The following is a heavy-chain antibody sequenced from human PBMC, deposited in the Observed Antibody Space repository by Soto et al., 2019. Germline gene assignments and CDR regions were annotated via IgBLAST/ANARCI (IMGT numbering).Heavy chain of an antibody. J-gene: IGHJ6*01. CDR3: ARDKDRQHLGGNYYYIMDV. Sequence: QVQLVQSGAEVKKPGSSVKVSCKTSGGTFRTSAISWVRQAPGQGLEWMGGIMPVFPTPDYAQKFQGRVTITADESTSTAYRELSSLRSEDTAVYYCARDKDRQHLGGNYYYIMDVWGQGTTVTVSS. CDR2: IMPVFPTP. V-gene: IGHV1-69*12. CDR1: GGTFRTSA.